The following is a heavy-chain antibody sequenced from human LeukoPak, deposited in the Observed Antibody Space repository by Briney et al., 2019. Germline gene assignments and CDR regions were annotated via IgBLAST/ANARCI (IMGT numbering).Heavy chain of an antibody. V-gene: IGHV1-2*02. D-gene: IGHD2/OR15-2a*01. J-gene: IGHJ4*02. CDR1: GYTFTGYY. CDR3: ARDLRPASMSRYYFDY. Sequence: ASVKASCKTSGYTFTGYYMHWVRQAPGQGLEWMGWINPNSGGTNYAQKFQGRVTMTRDTSISTAYMELSRLRSDDTAVYYCARDLRPASMSRYYFDYWGQGTLVTVSS. CDR2: INPNSGGT.